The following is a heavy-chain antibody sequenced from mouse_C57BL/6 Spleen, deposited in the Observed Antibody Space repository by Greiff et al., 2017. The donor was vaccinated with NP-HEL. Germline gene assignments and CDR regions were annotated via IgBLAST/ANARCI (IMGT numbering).Heavy chain of an antibody. D-gene: IGHD5-1*01. CDR2: IDPSDSYT. CDR1: GYTFTSYW. J-gene: IGHJ2*01. V-gene: IGHV1-69*01. Sequence: VQLQQPGAELVMPGASVKLSCKASGYTFTSYWMHWVKQRPGQGLEWIGEIDPSDSYTNYNQKFKGKSTLTVDKSSSTAYMQLSSLTSEDSAVYYGARGGPTLGDWGQGTTLTVSS. CDR3: ARGGPTLGD.